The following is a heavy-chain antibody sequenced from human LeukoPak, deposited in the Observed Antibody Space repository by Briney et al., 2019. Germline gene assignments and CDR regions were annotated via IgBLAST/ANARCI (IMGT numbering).Heavy chain of an antibody. V-gene: IGHV3-30*04. J-gene: IGHJ4*02. CDR2: ISYDGSNK. CDR3: ARGWAAMDR. CDR1: GFTFSSYA. Sequence: GGSLRLSCAASGFTFSSYAMHWVRQAPGKGLEWVAVISYDGSNKYYADSVKGRFTVSRDNAEKSVYLQMNSLRVEDTAVYYCARGWAAMDRWGQGTLVTVSP. D-gene: IGHD5-18*01.